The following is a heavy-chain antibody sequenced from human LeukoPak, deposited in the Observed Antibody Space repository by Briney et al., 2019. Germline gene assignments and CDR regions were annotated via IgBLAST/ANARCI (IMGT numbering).Heavy chain of an antibody. V-gene: IGHV3-48*02. D-gene: IGHD1-26*01. CDR3: ARDRSRAFDI. J-gene: IGHJ3*02. CDR1: GFTFSSYS. Sequence: GGSLRLSCAASGFTFSSYSMNWVRQAPGKGLEWVSYISSSSSTIYYADSVKGRFTISRDNAKNSLYLQMDSLSDEDTAVYYCARDRSRAFDIWGQGTMVTVP. CDR2: ISSSSSTI.